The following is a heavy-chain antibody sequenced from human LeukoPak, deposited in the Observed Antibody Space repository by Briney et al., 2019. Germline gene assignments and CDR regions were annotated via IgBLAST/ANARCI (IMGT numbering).Heavy chain of an antibody. CDR1: GGSISSYY. CDR2: IYTSGSS. V-gene: IGHV4-4*09. J-gene: IGHJ5*02. Sequence: SETLSLTCTVSGGSISSYYWSWIRQPPGKGLEWVGYIYTSGSSNYNPSLKSRVTISVDTSKDHFSLKLSSVTAADTAVYYCARHSIYGGNIGRVWFDPWGQGTLVTVSS. CDR3: ARHSIYGGNIGRVWFDP. D-gene: IGHD4-23*01.